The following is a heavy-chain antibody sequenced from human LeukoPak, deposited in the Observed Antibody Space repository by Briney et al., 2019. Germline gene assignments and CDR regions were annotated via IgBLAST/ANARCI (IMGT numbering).Heavy chain of an antibody. J-gene: IGHJ4*02. CDR2: ISGSGGST. CDR1: GFTFNSYA. V-gene: IGHV3-23*01. D-gene: IGHD3-22*01. CDR3: AKRSGSSGYYTLFDY. Sequence: PGGSLRLSCAASGFTFNSYAMNWVRQAPGKGLEWVSGISGSGGSTDYADSVKGRFTISRDNSKNTVYMQMNSLRAEHTAVYYCAKRSGSSGYYTLFDYWGQGTLVTVSS.